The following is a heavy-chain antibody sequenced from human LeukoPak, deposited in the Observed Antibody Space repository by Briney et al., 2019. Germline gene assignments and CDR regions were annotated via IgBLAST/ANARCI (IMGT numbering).Heavy chain of an antibody. D-gene: IGHD2-2*01. CDR3: ARDRRYQLLYYFDY. CDR2: ISYDGSNK. Sequence: PGGSLRLSCAASGFTFSSYSMNWVRQAPGKGLEWVAVISYDGSNKCYADSVKGRFTISRDNSKNTLYLQMNSLRAEDTAVYYCARDRRYQLLYYFDYWGQGTLVTVSS. CDR1: GFTFSSYS. J-gene: IGHJ4*02. V-gene: IGHV3-30*03.